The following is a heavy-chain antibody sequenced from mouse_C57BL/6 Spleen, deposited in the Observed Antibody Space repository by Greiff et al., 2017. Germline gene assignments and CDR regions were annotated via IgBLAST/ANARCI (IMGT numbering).Heavy chain of an antibody. CDR1: GYTFTSYW. CDR3: ASHYYGSRVFAY. J-gene: IGHJ3*01. V-gene: IGHV1-55*01. CDR2: IYPGSGST. D-gene: IGHD1-1*01. Sequence: QVQLQQSGAELVKPGASVKMSCKASGYTFTSYWITWVKQRPGQGLEWIGDIYPGSGSTNYNEKFKSKATLTVDTSSSTAYMQLSSLTSEDSAVYYCASHYYGSRVFAYWGQGTLVTVSA.